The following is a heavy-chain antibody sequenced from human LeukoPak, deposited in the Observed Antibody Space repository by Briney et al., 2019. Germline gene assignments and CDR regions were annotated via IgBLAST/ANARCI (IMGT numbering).Heavy chain of an antibody. CDR2: ISWNSGSI. V-gene: IGHV3-9*01. CDR3: AKDISHYYDSSGYFDPKYFQH. Sequence: GGSLRLSCAASGFTFDDYAMHWVRQAPGKGLEWVSGISWNSGSIGYADSVKGRFTISRDNAKNPLYLQMNSLRAEDTALYYCAKDISHYYDSSGYFDPKYFQHWGQGTLVTVSS. CDR1: GFTFDDYA. J-gene: IGHJ1*01. D-gene: IGHD3-22*01.